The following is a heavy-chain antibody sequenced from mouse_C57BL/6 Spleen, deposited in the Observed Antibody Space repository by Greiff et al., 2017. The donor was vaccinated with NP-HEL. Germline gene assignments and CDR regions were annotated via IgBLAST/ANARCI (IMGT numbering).Heavy chain of an antibody. J-gene: IGHJ3*01. CDR3: TRDYDPAWFAY. D-gene: IGHD2-4*01. CDR2: ISSGGDYI. Sequence: VQLKESGEGLVKPGGSLKLSCAASGFTFSSYAMSWVRQTPEKRLEWVAYISSGGDYIYYADTVKGRFTISRDNARNTLYLQMSSLKSEDTAMYYCTRDYDPAWFAYWGQGTLVTVSA. V-gene: IGHV5-9-1*02. CDR1: GFTFSSYA.